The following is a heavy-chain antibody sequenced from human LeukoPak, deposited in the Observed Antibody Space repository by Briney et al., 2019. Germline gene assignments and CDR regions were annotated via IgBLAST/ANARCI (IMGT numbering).Heavy chain of an antibody. CDR3: ARHPSGRMWLQQGGWFDP. CDR1: GGSISSISYY. J-gene: IGHJ5*02. CDR2: MYHNGST. D-gene: IGHD5-24*01. V-gene: IGHV4-39*01. Sequence: LETLSLTCTVSGGSISSISYYWGWIRQPPGKGLEWIGSMYHNGSTYYNPSLKSRVTISVDTSKNQFSLKLASVTAADTAVYYCARHPSGRMWLQQGGWFDPWGQGTLVTVSS.